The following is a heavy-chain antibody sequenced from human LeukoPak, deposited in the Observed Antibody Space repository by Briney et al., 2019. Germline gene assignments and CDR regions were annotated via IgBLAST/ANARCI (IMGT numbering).Heavy chain of an antibody. V-gene: IGHV3-21*01. CDR1: GFTFSSYS. Sequence: AGGSLRLSCAASGFTFSSYSMNWVRQAPGKGLEWVSFISGSSSYIYYADSVKDRFTISRDNAKNSLYLQIHSLRAEGTAVYYCARGYGSGSYYNIGYYGMDVWGQGTTVTVSS. CDR3: ARGYGSGSYYNIGYYGMDV. D-gene: IGHD3-10*01. J-gene: IGHJ6*02. CDR2: ISGSSSYI.